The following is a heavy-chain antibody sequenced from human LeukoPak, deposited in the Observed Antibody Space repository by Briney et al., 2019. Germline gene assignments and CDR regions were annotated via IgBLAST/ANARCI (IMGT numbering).Heavy chain of an antibody. V-gene: IGHV1-2*02. CDR3: ARDLGGGYDSFDY. J-gene: IGHJ4*02. CDR1: GYTFTGYY. D-gene: IGHD5-12*01. CDR2: INPNSGGT. Sequence: GASVKVSCKASGYTFTGYYMHWVRQAPGQGLEWMGWINPNSGGTNYAQKFQGRVTMTRDTSISTAYMELSRLRSDDTAVYYCARDLGGGYDSFDYWGQGTLVTVSS.